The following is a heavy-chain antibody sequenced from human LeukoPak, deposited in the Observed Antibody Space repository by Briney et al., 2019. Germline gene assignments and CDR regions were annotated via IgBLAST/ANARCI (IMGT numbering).Heavy chain of an antibody. Sequence: PGGSLRLSCAASGFTFSSYAMSWVRQAPGKGLEWVSANSGSGGNTYYAASVKGRFTISRDNSKNTPYLQMNSLRAEDTAVYYCAKRRPSLTHDYWGQGTLVTVSS. J-gene: IGHJ4*02. CDR1: GFTFSSYA. V-gene: IGHV3-23*01. CDR2: NSGSGGNT. CDR3: AKRRPSLTHDY.